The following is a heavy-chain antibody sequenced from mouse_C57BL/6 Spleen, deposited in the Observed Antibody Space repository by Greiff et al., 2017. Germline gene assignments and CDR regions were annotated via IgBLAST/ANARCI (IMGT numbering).Heavy chain of an antibody. V-gene: IGHV8-12*01. CDR3: ARDTTVVAPDV. D-gene: IGHD1-1*01. CDR2: IYWDDDK. CDR1: GFSLSTSGMG. Sequence: QVTLKVCGPGILQSSQTLSLTCSFSGFSLSTSGMGVSWIRQPSGKGLEWLAHIYWDDDKRYNPSLKSRLTISKDTSRNQVFLKITSVDTADTATYYCARDTTVVAPDVWGTGTTVTVSS. J-gene: IGHJ1*03.